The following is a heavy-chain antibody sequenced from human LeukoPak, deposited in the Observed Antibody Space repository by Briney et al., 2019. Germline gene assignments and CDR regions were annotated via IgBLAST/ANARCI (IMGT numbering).Heavy chain of an antibody. CDR2: INANGINT. CDR3: ARNILFAFDI. Sequence: GGSLRLSCAASGFAFNFYAMSWVRQAPGKGLQWVSTINANGINTYYADSVRGRFTISRDNSKDTLYLQLNSLRAEDAAMDYCARNILFAFDIWGQGTMVTVSS. J-gene: IGHJ3*02. V-gene: IGHV3-23*01. D-gene: IGHD2/OR15-2a*01. CDR1: GFAFNFYA.